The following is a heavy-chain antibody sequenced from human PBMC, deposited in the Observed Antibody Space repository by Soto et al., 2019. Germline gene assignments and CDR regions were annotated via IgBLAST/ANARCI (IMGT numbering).Heavy chain of an antibody. V-gene: IGHV4-39*01. CDR3: ARQRIIDYDFWSGYYTDWFDP. Sequence: SETLSLTCTGSGGSISSSSYYWGWIRQPPGKGLEWIGSIYYSGSTYYNPSLKSRVTISVDTSKNQFSLKLSSVTAADTAVYYCARQRIIDYDFWSGYYTDWFDPRGQGTLVTVSS. CDR1: GGSISSSSYY. J-gene: IGHJ5*02. CDR2: IYYSGST. D-gene: IGHD3-3*01.